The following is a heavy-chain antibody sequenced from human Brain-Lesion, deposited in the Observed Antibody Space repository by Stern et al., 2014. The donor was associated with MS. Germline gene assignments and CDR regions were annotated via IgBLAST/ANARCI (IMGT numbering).Heavy chain of an antibody. V-gene: IGHV1-2*04. D-gene: IGHD3-22*01. Sequence: VQLVESGAEVQKPGASVKVSCKASGYTFTGYYMPWVRQAPGQGLEWMGWINPKRGGTNYAQKFQGWVTMTRDTSINTAYMELSRLRSDDTAVYYCATYYYDSTGYNDFWGQGTLVTVSS. CDR3: ATYYYDSTGYNDF. J-gene: IGHJ4*02. CDR1: GYTFTGYY. CDR2: INPKRGGT.